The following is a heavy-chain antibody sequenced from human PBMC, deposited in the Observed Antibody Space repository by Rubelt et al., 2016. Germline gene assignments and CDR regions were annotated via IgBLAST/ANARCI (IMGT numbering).Heavy chain of an antibody. CDR3: ARDAGIGRVVVWFGD. Sequence: QVQLVQSGSELKKPGASVKVSCKASGYTFTGYYMHWVRQAPGQGLEWMGWINPNSGGTNYAQKFQGRVTMTRDTSISTSYMELSRLGSDDTAVYYCARDAGIGRVVVWFGDWGQGTLVTVSS. V-gene: IGHV1-2*02. D-gene: IGHD3-10*01. J-gene: IGHJ4*02. CDR2: INPNSGGT. CDR1: GYTFTGYY.